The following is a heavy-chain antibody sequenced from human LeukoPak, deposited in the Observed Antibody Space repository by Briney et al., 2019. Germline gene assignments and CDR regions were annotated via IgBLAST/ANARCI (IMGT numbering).Heavy chain of an antibody. CDR1: GFPFSSYP. CDR2: ISGSDGST. D-gene: IGHD2/OR15-2a*01. V-gene: IGHV3-23*01. CDR3: AKDSAKKYDDY. J-gene: IGHJ4*02. Sequence: PGGPLRLSCAASGFPFSSYPMSWVRQAPGKGLEWVSGISGSDGSTNNADSVKGRFTISRENSKNTLYLQMNSLRAEDTAVYYCAKDSAKKYDDYWGQGTLVTVSS.